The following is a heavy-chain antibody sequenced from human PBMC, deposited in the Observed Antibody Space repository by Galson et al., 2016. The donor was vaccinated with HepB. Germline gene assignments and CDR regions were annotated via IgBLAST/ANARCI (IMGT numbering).Heavy chain of an antibody. CDR1: GSSFTRYW. J-gene: IGHJ2*01. Sequence: QSGAEVKKPGESLKISCKGSGSSFTRYWIGWVRQMPGKGLEWMGIIYPGDSDTRYSPSFQGQVTISADKSISTAYLQGSSLKASDTTMYYCAGLSGYYYQYFDLWGRGTLVTVSS. D-gene: IGHD3-22*01. CDR3: AGLSGYYYQYFDL. CDR2: IYPGDSDT. V-gene: IGHV5-51*01.